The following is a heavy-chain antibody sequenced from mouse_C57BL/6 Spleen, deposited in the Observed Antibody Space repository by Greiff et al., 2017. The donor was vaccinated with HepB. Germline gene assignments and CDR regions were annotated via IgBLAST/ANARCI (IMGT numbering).Heavy chain of an antibody. J-gene: IGHJ2*01. CDR1: GYTFTSYW. CDR3: ARGRILDY. Sequence: QVQLQQPGAELVRPGTSVKLSCKASGYTFTSYWMHWVKQRPGQGLEWIGVIDPSDSYTNYNQKFKGKATLTVDTSSSTAYMQLSSLTSEDSAVYYCARGRILDYWGQGTTLTVSS. CDR2: IDPSDSYT. V-gene: IGHV1-59*01.